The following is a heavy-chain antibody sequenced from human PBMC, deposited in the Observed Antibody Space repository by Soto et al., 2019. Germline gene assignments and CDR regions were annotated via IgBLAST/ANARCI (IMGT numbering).Heavy chain of an antibody. CDR3: AGTVEIPYYHGMDV. Sequence: QVQRVQSGAEGKNPGSSVRVSCKASGGTLRSHAINWLRQAPGQGLEWMGGIIPIFVSPNSAQKFQGRVTITADESSITAYMELSSLRSEDTAVYYCAGTVEIPYYHGMDVWGQGTTVTVSS. CDR1: GGTLRSHA. D-gene: IGHD4-4*01. J-gene: IGHJ6*02. CDR2: IIPIFVSP. V-gene: IGHV1-69*01.